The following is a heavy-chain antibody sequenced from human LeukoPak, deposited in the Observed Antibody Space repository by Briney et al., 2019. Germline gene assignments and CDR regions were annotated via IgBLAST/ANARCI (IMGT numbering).Heavy chain of an antibody. D-gene: IGHD6-19*01. CDR2: IISSSSAI. J-gene: IGHJ4*02. V-gene: IGHV3-48*02. CDR1: GFTFSKWS. Sequence: GGSLRLSCAASGFTFSKWSMNWVRQAPGKGLEWISYIISSSSAIYYADSVKGRFTISRDNAKNAVFLQMNSLRDEDTAVYYCARDNPSGGSSGWTGLDYWGQGTLVTVSS. CDR3: ARDNPSGGSSGWTGLDY.